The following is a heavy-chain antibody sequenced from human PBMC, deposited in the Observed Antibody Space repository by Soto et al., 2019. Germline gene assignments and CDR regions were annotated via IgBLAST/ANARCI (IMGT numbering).Heavy chain of an antibody. CDR1: GFTFSSYE. J-gene: IGHJ4*01. Sequence: PGGSLRLSCAASGFTFSSYEMNWVRQAPGKGLEWVSYISISGSTIYYADSVKGRFTISRDDAKNSLYLQMNRLRAEDTAVYYCARDTGTRQLVQTDHWGQGTMVTV. D-gene: IGHD6-6*01. CDR2: ISISGSTI. CDR3: ARDTGTRQLVQTDH. V-gene: IGHV3-48*03.